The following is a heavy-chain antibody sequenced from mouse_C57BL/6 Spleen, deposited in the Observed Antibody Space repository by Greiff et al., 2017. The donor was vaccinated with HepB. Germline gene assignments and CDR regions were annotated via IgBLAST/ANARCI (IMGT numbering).Heavy chain of an antibody. J-gene: IGHJ4*01. V-gene: IGHV1-63*01. Sequence: QVQLQQSGAELVRPGTSVKMSCKASGYTFTNYWIGWAKQRPGHGLEWIGDIYPGGGYTNYNEKFKGKATLTADKSSSTAYMQFSSLTSEDSPIYYCARVNYGYDERDYAMDYWGQGTSVTVSS. CDR1: GYTFTNYW. CDR3: ARVNYGYDERDYAMDY. D-gene: IGHD2-2*01. CDR2: IYPGGGYT.